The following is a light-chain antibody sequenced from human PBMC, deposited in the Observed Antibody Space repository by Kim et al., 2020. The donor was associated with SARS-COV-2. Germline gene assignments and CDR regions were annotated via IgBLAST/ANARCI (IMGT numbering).Light chain of an antibody. V-gene: IGKV3-11*01. CDR3: QQRKSWPLT. Sequence: SLSPGERVTLSFRASQSISRFLAWYQQKPGQAPRLLIYDAINRAAGIPARFSGSGSGTDFTLTISSLEPEDFALYYCQQRKSWPLTFGGGTKLEI. CDR1: QSISRF. CDR2: DAI. J-gene: IGKJ4*01.